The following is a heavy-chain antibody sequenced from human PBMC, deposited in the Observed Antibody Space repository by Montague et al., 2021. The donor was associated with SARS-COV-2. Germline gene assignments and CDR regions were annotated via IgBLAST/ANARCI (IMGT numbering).Heavy chain of an antibody. CDR1: GGSISGSNYY. Sequence: SETLSLTCTVSGGSISGSNYYWGWIRQPPGKGLEWIGSMYYSGSTYYNPSLKSRVTISVDTSKNQFSLKLSSVTAADTAVYYCAIAHATYYNILTVYYDVFHLKSFFDPWGQGTLVTVSS. CDR2: MYYSGST. V-gene: IGHV4-39*07. J-gene: IGHJ5*02. D-gene: IGHD3-9*01. CDR3: AIAHATYYNILTVYYDVFHLKSFFDP.